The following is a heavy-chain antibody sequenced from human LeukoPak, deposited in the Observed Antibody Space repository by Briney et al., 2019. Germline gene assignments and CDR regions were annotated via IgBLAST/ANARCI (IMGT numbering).Heavy chain of an antibody. CDR1: GYTFTDSY. CDR2: INPNSGGA. Sequence: GASVKVSCKASGYTFTDSYMHWVGQAPGQGLEWMGRINPNSGGANYGQKFQGRVTMTRDTSVSTAFMELSRLTSDDTAFYYCARDGQLANFDYWGQGTLVTVSS. V-gene: IGHV1-2*06. J-gene: IGHJ4*02. D-gene: IGHD6-6*01. CDR3: ARDGQLANFDY.